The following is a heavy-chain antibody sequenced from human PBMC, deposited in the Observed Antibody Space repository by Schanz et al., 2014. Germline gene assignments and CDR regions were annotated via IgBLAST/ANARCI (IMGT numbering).Heavy chain of an antibody. CDR1: GGTFSSFG. CDR2: IVPSLGIA. J-gene: IGHJ6*03. V-gene: IGHV1-69*02. D-gene: IGHD2-2*02. CDR3: AGTYCSSTSCYTGYYYMDV. Sequence: VQLEQSGAEVKKPGSSVKVSCKASGGTFSSFGINWVRQAPGQGLEWMGRIVPSLGIANYAQNFQGRVTITADKSTSTAYMELTSLRSEDTAVYYCAGTYCSSTSCYTGYYYMDVWGKGTTVTVSS.